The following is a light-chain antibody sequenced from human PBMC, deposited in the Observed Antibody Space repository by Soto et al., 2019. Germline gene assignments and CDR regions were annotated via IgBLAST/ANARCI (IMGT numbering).Light chain of an antibody. Sequence: EIVLTQSPCTPSLSPGVIAAFSCRASQSVSSNLAWYQQTPGQAPRFLIYGASTRATGIPARFSGSGSGTEFTLTISSLQSEDFAVYYCLQYDNWPRIFGGGTKVDIK. CDR2: GAS. V-gene: IGKV3-15*01. J-gene: IGKJ4*01. CDR1: QSVSSN. CDR3: LQYDNWPRI.